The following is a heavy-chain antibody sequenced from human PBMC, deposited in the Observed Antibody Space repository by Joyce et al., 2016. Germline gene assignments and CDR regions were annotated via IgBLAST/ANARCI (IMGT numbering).Heavy chain of an antibody. J-gene: IGHJ5*02. CDR1: GGSFSGYY. V-gene: IGHV4-34*01. D-gene: IGHD7-27*01. Sequence: QVQLQQWGAGLLKPSETLSLTCAVYGGSFSGYYWSWIRQPPGKGLEWGGEINHSGSTNYHPSLKSRVTISVDTSKNQFSLKLSSVTAADTAVYYCARGPRSNWGLVWFDPWGQGTLVTVSS. CDR3: ARGPRSNWGLVWFDP. CDR2: INHSGST.